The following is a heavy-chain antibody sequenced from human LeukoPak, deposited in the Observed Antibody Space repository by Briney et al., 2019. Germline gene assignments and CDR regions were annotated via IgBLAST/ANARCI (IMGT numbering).Heavy chain of an antibody. CDR2: IYHSGST. CDR3: ASRDIVAVPAAISGWFDP. V-gene: IGHV4-4*02. J-gene: IGHJ5*02. CDR1: GGSISSSNW. Sequence: SETLSLTCAVSGGSISSSNWWSWVRQPPGKGLEWIGEIYHSGSTNYNPSLKSRVTISVDKSKNQFSLKLSSVTAADTAVYYCASRDIVAVPAAISGWFDPWGQGTLVTVSS. D-gene: IGHD2-2*01.